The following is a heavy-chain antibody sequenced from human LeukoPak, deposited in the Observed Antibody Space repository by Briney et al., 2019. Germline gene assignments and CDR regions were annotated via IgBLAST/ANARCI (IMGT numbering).Heavy chain of an antibody. J-gene: IGHJ4*02. V-gene: IGHV3-30*02. Sequence: QAGGSLRLSCTASGFTFSSYGMHWVRQAPGKGLEWVAFMRYDGSNKYYADSVKGRFTISRDSSKNTLYLQMNSLRAEDTAVYYCAKDGLWFGESHFDYWGQGTLVTVSS. CDR3: AKDGLWFGESHFDY. D-gene: IGHD3-10*01. CDR1: GFTFSSYG. CDR2: MRYDGSNK.